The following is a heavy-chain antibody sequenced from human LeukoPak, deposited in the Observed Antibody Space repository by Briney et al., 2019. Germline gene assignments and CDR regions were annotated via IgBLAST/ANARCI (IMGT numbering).Heavy chain of an antibody. CDR3: ARMYSSAWYD. V-gene: IGHV5-51*01. CDR2: IYPSDSET. J-gene: IGHJ4*02. D-gene: IGHD6-19*01. Sequence: GESLKISCKGSGFGGYWLAWMRQMPGQGLEWMGFIYPSDSETKYSPSFQGQVTLSADKSTNTAYLQWDSLKASDTAMYYCARMYSSAWYDWGQGALVTVSS. CDR1: GFGGYW.